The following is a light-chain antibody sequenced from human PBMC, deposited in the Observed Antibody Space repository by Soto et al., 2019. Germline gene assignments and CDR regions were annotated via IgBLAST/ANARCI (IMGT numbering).Light chain of an antibody. CDR1: QNITFY. Sequence: DIQMTQSPSSLSASVGDRVTITCRASQNITFYLNWYQQKPGKAPKLLIYAATSLQSGVPSRFSGSGSGTDFTLTISSLQPEDFATYYCQQSYSTLWTFGQGTEVEIK. V-gene: IGKV1-39*01. J-gene: IGKJ1*01. CDR3: QQSYSTLWT. CDR2: AAT.